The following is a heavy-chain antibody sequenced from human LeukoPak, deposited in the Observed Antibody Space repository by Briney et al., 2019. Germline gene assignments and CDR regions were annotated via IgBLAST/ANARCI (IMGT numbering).Heavy chain of an antibody. CDR2: IYTSGST. CDR1: GGSISSGSYY. V-gene: IGHV4-61*02. J-gene: IGHJ4*02. CDR3: ASVTTGGYYNY. Sequence: SETLSLTCTVSGGSISSGSYYWSWIRQPAGKGLEWIVRIYTSGSTNYNPSLKSRVTISLDTSENHFSLKLSSVTAADTAVYYCASVTTGGYYNYWGQGTLVTVSS. D-gene: IGHD3-22*01.